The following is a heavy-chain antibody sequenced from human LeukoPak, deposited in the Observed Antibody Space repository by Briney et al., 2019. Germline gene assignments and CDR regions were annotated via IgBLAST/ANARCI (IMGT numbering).Heavy chain of an antibody. CDR2: LRKDATYS. J-gene: IGHJ4*02. D-gene: IGHD1-26*01. V-gene: IGHV3-30*02. Sequence: GGSLRLSCAASGFPLSSYGMYWVRQTPDKGLQWVAYLRKDATYSNYADSVRGRFTISRDNSKNTLDLQISSLRVEDTAVYYCASGGPTRGNFDYWGQGTLVTVSS. CDR3: ASGGPTRGNFDY. CDR1: GFPLSSYG.